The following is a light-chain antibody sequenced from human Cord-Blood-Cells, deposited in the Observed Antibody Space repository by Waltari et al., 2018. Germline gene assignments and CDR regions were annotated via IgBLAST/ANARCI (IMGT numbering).Light chain of an antibody. J-gene: IGLJ2*01. CDR2: QDS. CDR3: QAWDSSVV. CDR1: KFADTY. Sequence: YQLTQPPSVSVSPGQTASITCPAHKFADTYACWYQQKPGQSPVLVIYQDSKRPSGIPERFSGSNSGNTATLTISGTQAMDEADYYCQAWDSSVVFGGGTKLTVL. V-gene: IGLV3-1*01.